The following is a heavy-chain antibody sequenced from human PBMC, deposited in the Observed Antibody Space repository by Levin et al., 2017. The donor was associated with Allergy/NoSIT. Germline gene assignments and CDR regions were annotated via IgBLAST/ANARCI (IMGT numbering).Heavy chain of an antibody. CDR2: INHSGST. V-gene: IGHV4-34*01. Sequence: SETLSLTCAVYGGSFSGYYWSWIRQPPGKGLEWIGEINHSGSTNYNPSLKSRVTISVDTSKNQFSLKLSSVTAADTAVYYCARGFHWNPRLWGQGTLVTVSS. CDR3: ARGFHWNPRL. J-gene: IGHJ4*02. CDR1: GGSFSGYY. D-gene: IGHD1-1*01.